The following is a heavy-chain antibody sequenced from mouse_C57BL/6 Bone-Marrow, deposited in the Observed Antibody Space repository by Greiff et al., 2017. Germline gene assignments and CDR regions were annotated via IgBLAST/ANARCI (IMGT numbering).Heavy chain of an antibody. CDR1: GFNIKDDY. J-gene: IGHJ2*01. CDR3: TTDFDY. Sequence: VQLKESGAELVRPGASVKLSCTASGFNIKDDYMHWVKPRPEQGLEWIGWIDPENGDTEYASKFQGKATITADTSSNTAYLQLSSLTSEDTAVYYCTTDFDYWGQGTTLTVSS. CDR2: IDPENGDT. V-gene: IGHV14-4*01.